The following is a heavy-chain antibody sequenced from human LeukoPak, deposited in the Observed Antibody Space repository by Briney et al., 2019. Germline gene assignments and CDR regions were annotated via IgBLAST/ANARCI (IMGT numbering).Heavy chain of an antibody. J-gene: IGHJ5*02. V-gene: IGHV1-18*01. Sequence: ASVTVSCKASGYTFTSYGISWVRQAPGQGLEWMGWISAYNGNTNYAQKLQGRVTMTTDTSTSTAYMELRSLRSDDTAVYYCARGRHSYCGGDCYRLDPWGQGTLVTVSS. D-gene: IGHD2-21*02. CDR3: ARGRHSYCGGDCYRLDP. CDR2: ISAYNGNT. CDR1: GYTFTSYG.